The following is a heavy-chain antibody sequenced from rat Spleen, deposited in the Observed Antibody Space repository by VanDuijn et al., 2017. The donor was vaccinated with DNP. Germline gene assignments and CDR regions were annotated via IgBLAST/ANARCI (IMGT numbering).Heavy chain of an antibody. CDR2: ISSAGST. Sequence: EVQLQESGPGLVKPSQSLSLTCSVTGYSITSNYWGWIRKFPGNKLEWMGFISSAGSTNYNPSLKSRISITRDTSKNQFFLQVNSVTTEDTATYYCASTLVNYGTYGYYAMDAWGQGTSVTVSS. V-gene: IGHV3-3*01. CDR1: GYSITSNY. J-gene: IGHJ4*01. D-gene: IGHD1-3*01. CDR3: ASTLVNYGTYGYYAMDA.